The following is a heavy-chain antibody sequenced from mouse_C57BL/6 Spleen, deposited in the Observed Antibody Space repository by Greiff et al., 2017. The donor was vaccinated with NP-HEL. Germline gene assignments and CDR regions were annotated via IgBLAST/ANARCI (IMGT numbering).Heavy chain of an antibody. CDR1: GYTFTSYW. V-gene: IGHV1-69*01. Sequence: VKLQQPGAELVMPGASVKLSCKASGYTFTSYWMHWVKQRPGQGLEWIGEIDPSDSYTNYNQKFKGKSTLTVDKSSSTAYMQLSSLTSEDSAVYYCARRDGDYWGQGTSVTVSS. D-gene: IGHD2-3*01. CDR3: ARRDGDY. CDR2: IDPSDSYT. J-gene: IGHJ4*01.